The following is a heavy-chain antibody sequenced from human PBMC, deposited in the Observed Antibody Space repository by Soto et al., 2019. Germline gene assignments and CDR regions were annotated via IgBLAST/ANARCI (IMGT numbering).Heavy chain of an antibody. CDR1: GYTFTSSD. D-gene: IGHD2-15*01. CDR3: ARGCTHCSGGSCYSDWFDP. J-gene: IGHJ5*02. V-gene: IGHV1-8*01. CDR2: MNPNTGNT. Sequence: ASVKVSCKASGYTFTSSDVYWVRQATGQGLELMGWMNPNTGNTGYAQKFQGRVTMTRNTSISTAYMELSSLRSEDTAVYYCARGCTHCSGGSCYSDWFDPWGQGTPVTVSS.